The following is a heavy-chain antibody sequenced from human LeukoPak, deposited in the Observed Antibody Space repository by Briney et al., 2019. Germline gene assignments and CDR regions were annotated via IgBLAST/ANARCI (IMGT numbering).Heavy chain of an antibody. Sequence: ASVKVSCKASGYTFTSYGISWVRQAPGQGLEWMGWISAYNGNTNYAQKLQGRVTMTTDTSTSTAYMELSSLRSEDTAVYYCARDPYGDYNNFFDPWGQGTLVTVSS. CDR2: ISAYNGNT. J-gene: IGHJ5*02. D-gene: IGHD4-17*01. CDR3: ARDPYGDYNNFFDP. CDR1: GYTFTSYG. V-gene: IGHV1-18*01.